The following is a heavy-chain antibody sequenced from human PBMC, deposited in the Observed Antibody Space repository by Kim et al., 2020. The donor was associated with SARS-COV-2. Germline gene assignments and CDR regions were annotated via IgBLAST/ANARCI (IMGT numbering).Heavy chain of an antibody. D-gene: IGHD2-15*01. CDR3: ARQVVSAWFNFDL. Sequence: YNLSSKNRLTVSVDTSKKQFSLKVTSVTAADTAMYYCARQVVSAWFNFDLWGRGTMVTVSS. J-gene: IGHJ3*01. V-gene: IGHV4-39*01.